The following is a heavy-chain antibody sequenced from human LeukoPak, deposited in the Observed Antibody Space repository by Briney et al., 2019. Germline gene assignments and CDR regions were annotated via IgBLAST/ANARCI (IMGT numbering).Heavy chain of an antibody. D-gene: IGHD3-10*01. CDR1: GFTFSMYS. CDR2: ISSRSSYI. J-gene: IGHJ4*02. Sequence: PGGSLRLSCAASGFTFSMYSMNWVRQAPGKGLEWVSSISSRSSYIYYADSVKGRFTISRDNAKNSLYLQMNSLRAEDTAVYYCASDYMVRGVIPLENFDYWGQGTLVTVSS. CDR3: ASDYMVRGVIPLENFDY. V-gene: IGHV3-21*01.